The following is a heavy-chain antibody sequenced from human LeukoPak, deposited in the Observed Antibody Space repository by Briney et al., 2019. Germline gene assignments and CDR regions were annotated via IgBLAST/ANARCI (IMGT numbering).Heavy chain of an antibody. CDR3: ARWEGYCSITNCYTAFDF. V-gene: IGHV1-69*13. D-gene: IGHD2-2*02. CDR2: ITPIFGTA. Sequence: SVKVSCKASGGTFSNYAINWVRQASGQGLEWMGGITPIFGTANYAQRFQGRVTITADESTSTAYMELSSLRSEDTAVYYCARWEGYCSITNCYTAFDFWGQGTLVTVSS. J-gene: IGHJ4*02. CDR1: GGTFSNYA.